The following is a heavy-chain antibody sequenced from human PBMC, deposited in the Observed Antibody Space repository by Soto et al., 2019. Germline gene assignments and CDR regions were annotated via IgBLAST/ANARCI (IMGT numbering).Heavy chain of an antibody. V-gene: IGHV3-30*18. Sequence: QVQLVESGGGAVQPGRSLRLSCTASAFTLRSYGMHWVRQAPGKGLEWVAVISHDGGNKYYADSVRGRFTISRENSKNMIYLQMNSLRAEDTAVYYCAKDPASAAGTFFDYYYYMDVWGKGTTVTVSS. D-gene: IGHD6-13*01. J-gene: IGHJ6*03. CDR2: ISHDGGNK. CDR1: AFTLRSYG. CDR3: AKDPASAAGTFFDYYYYMDV.